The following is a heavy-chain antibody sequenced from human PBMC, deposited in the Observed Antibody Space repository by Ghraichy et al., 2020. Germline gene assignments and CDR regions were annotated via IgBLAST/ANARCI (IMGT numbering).Heavy chain of an antibody. CDR3: ASSWFNVYYGMDV. J-gene: IGHJ6*02. D-gene: IGHD6-13*01. Sequence: GGSLRLSCAASGFTLSSYAMSWVRQAPGKGLEWVSGISGSGGSTYYADSLKGRFTISRDISKNTMYLQMNSLRAEDTAVYYCASSWFNVYYGMDVWGQGTTVTVSS. CDR1: GFTLSSYA. CDR2: ISGSGGST. V-gene: IGHV3-23*01.